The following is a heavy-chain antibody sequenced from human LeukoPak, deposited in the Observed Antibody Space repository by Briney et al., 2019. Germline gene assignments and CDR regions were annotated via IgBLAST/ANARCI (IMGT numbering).Heavy chain of an antibody. Sequence: PSETQSLTCTVSVGSISSYCWSWIRQPPGKGLEWIGYIYYSGSTNYNPSLKSRVTISVDTSKNQFSLKLSSVTAADTAVYYCASAPLQTMVRGVLWDYWGQGTLVTVSS. J-gene: IGHJ4*02. CDR1: VGSISSYC. CDR2: IYYSGST. V-gene: IGHV4-59*01. D-gene: IGHD3-10*01. CDR3: ASAPLQTMVRGVLWDY.